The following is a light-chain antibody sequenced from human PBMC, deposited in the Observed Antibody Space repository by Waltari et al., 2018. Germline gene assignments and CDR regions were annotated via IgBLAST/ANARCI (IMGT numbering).Light chain of an antibody. Sequence: EIVMTQSPATLSVSPGERATLSCRASQSVSGNLAWYQQKPGQAPRLLIYGASTRATGIPARFSRSASGTEFTLTISSLQSEDSAVYYCQQYYDWRRVTFGQGTRLEIK. J-gene: IGKJ5*01. CDR1: QSVSGN. CDR2: GAS. V-gene: IGKV3D-15*01. CDR3: QQYYDWRRVT.